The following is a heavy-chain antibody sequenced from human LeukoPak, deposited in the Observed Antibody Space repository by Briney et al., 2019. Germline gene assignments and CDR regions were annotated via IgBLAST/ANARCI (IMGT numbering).Heavy chain of an antibody. D-gene: IGHD2-2*02. CDR3: ARVVPAAIPYYYYGMDV. CDR2: IYYSGST. Sequence: SETLSLTCTVSGGSISSYYWSWIRRPPGKGLEWIGYIYYSGSTNYNPSLKSRVTISVDTSKNQFSLKLSSVTAADTAVYYCARVVPAAIPYYYYGMDVWGQGTTVTVSS. J-gene: IGHJ6*02. V-gene: IGHV4-59*01. CDR1: GGSISSYY.